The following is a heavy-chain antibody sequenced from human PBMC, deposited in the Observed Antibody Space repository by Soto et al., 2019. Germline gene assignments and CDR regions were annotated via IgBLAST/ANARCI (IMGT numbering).Heavy chain of an antibody. Sequence: ASVKVSCKASGGTFSSYAISWVRQAPGQGLEWMGGIIPIFGTANYAQKFQGRVTITADESTSTAYMELSSLRSEDTAVYYCARGFTDMYYYYGMDVWGHGTTVTVSS. D-gene: IGHD3-10*01. J-gene: IGHJ6*02. CDR3: ARGFTDMYYYYGMDV. CDR2: IIPIFGTA. CDR1: GGTFSSYA. V-gene: IGHV1-69*13.